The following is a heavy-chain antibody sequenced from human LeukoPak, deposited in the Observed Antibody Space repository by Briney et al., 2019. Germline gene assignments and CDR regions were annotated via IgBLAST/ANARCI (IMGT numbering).Heavy chain of an antibody. CDR1: GYTFTSYD. J-gene: IGHJ3*02. CDR3: AGGSSRSPREAFDI. D-gene: IGHD1-26*01. Sequence: GASVKVSCKASGYTFTSYDINWVRQATGQGLEWMGWMNPNSGNTGYAQKFQGRVTITRNTSISTAYMELSSLKSEDTAVYYCAGGSSRSPREAFDIWGQGTMVTVSS. CDR2: MNPNSGNT. V-gene: IGHV1-8*03.